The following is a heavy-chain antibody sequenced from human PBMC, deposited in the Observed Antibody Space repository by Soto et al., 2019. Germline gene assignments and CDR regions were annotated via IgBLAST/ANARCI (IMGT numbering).Heavy chain of an antibody. CDR2: VYYTGST. J-gene: IGHJ4*02. Sequence: SETLSLTCTVSCDSISTYYWTWILQPPGKGLEWIGFVYYTGSTNYNPSLKSRVTISVDTPNNQFSLKVSSVTAADTAVYYCARVSSSWGLVNYFDYWGQGTLVTVS. CDR1: CDSISTYY. CDR3: ARVSSSWGLVNYFDY. D-gene: IGHD6-13*01. V-gene: IGHV4-59*12.